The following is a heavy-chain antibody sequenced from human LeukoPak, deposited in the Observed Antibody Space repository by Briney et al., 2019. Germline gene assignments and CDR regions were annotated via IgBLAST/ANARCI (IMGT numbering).Heavy chain of an antibody. J-gene: IGHJ3*01. Sequence: GGSLRLSCAASGFTFSSSWMSWVRQAPGKGLEWVATINEVGSDKQYMDSVRGRLSISRDNPKNSLYLQMNSPRAEDTAVYFCARHGNWAFDFWGQGTMVTVSS. CDR1: GFTFSSSW. V-gene: IGHV3-7*04. CDR3: ARHGNWAFDF. D-gene: IGHD1-1*01. CDR2: INEVGSDK.